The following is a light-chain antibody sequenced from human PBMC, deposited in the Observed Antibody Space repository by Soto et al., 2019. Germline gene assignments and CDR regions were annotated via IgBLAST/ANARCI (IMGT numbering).Light chain of an antibody. Sequence: DIQMTQSPSTLSASVGDRVTITCRASKRISSWLAWYQQKPGKAPKLLIYEASSLEGGVPSRFSGSGSGTEFTLTISSLQPDDFAPYYCHQYNSYPWTFVQGTKVEIK. CDR3: HQYNSYPWT. V-gene: IGKV1-5*03. CDR2: EAS. CDR1: KRISSW. J-gene: IGKJ1*01.